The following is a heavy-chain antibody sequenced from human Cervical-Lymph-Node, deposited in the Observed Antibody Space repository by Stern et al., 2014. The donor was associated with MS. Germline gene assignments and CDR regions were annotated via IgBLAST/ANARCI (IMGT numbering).Heavy chain of an antibody. CDR1: GIIFGDYV. D-gene: IGHD1-1*01. CDR2: VKERAKGGAT. V-gene: IGHV3-49*03. J-gene: IGHJ4*02. CDR3: TIGDGNWRDHS. Sequence: EVQLVESGGGLVQPGRSLRLSCTTSGIIFGDYVMSWFRQAPGKGLEWVGLVKERAKGGATAFAASVRGRFTISRDDSKDTAYLQMNSLTSDDTAVYYCTIGDGNWRDHSWGLGALVTVSS.